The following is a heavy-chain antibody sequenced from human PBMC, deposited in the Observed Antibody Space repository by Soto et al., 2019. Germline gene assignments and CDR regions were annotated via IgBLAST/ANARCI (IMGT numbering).Heavy chain of an antibody. CDR3: ARDYYGSGSYYNYYYYGMDV. CDR1: GYTFTSYG. CDR2: ISAYNGNT. J-gene: IGHJ6*02. V-gene: IGHV1-18*01. D-gene: IGHD3-10*01. Sequence: ASVKVSCKASGYTFTSYGISWVRQAPGQGLEWMGWISAYNGNTNYAQKLQGRVTMPTDTSTSTAYMELRSLRSDDTAVYYCARDYYGSGSYYNYYYYGMDVWGQGTTVTVSS.